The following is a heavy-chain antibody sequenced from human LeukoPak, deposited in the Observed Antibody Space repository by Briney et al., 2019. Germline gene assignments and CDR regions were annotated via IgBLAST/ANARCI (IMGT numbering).Heavy chain of an antibody. V-gene: IGHV1-2*02. Sequence: ASVKVSCKASGYTFTGYYMHWVRQAPGQGLEWVGWVNPNSGDTNYAQKFQGRVTMTRDTSISTAYMELSRLRSDDTAVYYCARDSKTGLYYRRYHYMDVWGKGTTVTVSS. D-gene: IGHD3-22*01. J-gene: IGHJ6*03. CDR2: VNPNSGDT. CDR3: ARDSKTGLYYRRYHYMDV. CDR1: GYTFTGYY.